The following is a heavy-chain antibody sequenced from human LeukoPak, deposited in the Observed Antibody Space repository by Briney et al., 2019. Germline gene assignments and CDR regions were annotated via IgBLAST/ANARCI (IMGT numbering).Heavy chain of an antibody. CDR3: ARTTKTYYYGSGIRFDP. CDR1: GGSFSGYY. D-gene: IGHD3-10*01. J-gene: IGHJ5*02. Sequence: PSETLSLTCAVYGGSFSGYYWSWIRQPPGKGPEWIGEINHSGSTNYNPSLKSRVTISVGTSKNQFSLKLSSVTAADTAVYYCARTTKTYYYGSGIRFDPWGQGTLVTVSS. V-gene: IGHV4-34*01. CDR2: INHSGST.